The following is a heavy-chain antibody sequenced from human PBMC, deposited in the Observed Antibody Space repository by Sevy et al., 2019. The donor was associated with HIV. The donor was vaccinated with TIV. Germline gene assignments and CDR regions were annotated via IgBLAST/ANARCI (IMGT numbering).Heavy chain of an antibody. CDR2: IIPIFGTA. V-gene: IGHV1-69*13. CDR1: GGPFSSYA. J-gene: IGHJ4*02. Sequence: ASVKVSCKASGGPFSSYAISWVRQAPGQGLEWMGGIIPIFGTANYEQKFQGRVTITADESTSTAYMELSSLRSEDTAVYYCASRKWGSSWSPFDYWGQGTLVTVSS. CDR3: ASRKWGSSWSPFDY. D-gene: IGHD6-13*01.